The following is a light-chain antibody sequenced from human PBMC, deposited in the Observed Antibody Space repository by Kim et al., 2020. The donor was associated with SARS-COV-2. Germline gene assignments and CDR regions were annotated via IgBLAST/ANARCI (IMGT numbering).Light chain of an antibody. CDR3: QQYANWHPYT. CDR1: QTVSSN. CDR2: GAF. J-gene: IGKJ2*01. V-gene: IGKV3-15*01. Sequence: SSRESATLSCRASQTVSSNLAWYQQKPGQAPRLLIYGAFTRANGIPVRFTGSGSGTEFTLTISSLQSEDSAIYYWQQYANWHPYTFGQGTKLEI.